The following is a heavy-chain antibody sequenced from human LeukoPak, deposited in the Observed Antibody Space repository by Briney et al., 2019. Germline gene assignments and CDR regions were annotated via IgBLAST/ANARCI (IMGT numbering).Heavy chain of an antibody. CDR3: ATEGFYY. J-gene: IGHJ4*02. CDR2: ISRSGDIR. V-gene: IGHV3-23*01. CDR1: GAAFTKYG. Sequence: GGSLRLSCAASGAAFTKYGMKWVRQAAGAGLEYISGISRSGDIRHYADSVKGRFTISRDNVQTTLYLQMNSLRADDTALYYCATEGFYYWGPGTQVTVSS.